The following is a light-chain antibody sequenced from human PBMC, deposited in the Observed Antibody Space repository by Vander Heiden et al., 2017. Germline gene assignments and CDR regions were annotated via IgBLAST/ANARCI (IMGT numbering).Light chain of an antibody. CDR3: QRRSNWAPGT. J-gene: IGKJ5*01. CDR2: DAS. CDR1: QSVSSY. Sequence: IVFTHSPATLSFPPAERATLSRRASQSVSSYLPWYPQKPGQSPRLLIYDASNSDTRNPARFSGSWYGTDFTRTSSSLELEDFAVYYFQRRSNWAPGTFGQGTRLEIK. V-gene: IGKV3-11*01.